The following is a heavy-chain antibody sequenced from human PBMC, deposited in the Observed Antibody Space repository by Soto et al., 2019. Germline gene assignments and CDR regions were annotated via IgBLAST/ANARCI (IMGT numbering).Heavy chain of an antibody. Sequence: ALETHPHTSTVSGGSSISDDYCWSWIRKTPDKGLEWIGHIYDGGTTYNNPSLKSRITISVDTSKTQFSLKMSSVSAADTAVYYCARGPSGEKVVYWGQGTLVTVSS. J-gene: IGHJ4*02. CDR3: ARGPSGEKVVY. CDR2: IYDGGTT. V-gene: IGHV4-30-4*01. D-gene: IGHD7-27*01. CDR1: GGSSISDDYC.